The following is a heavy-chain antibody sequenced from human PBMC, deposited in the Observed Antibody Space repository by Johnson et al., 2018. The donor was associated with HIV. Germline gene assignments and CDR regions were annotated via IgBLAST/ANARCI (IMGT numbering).Heavy chain of an antibody. J-gene: IGHJ3*02. CDR1: GFTFDDYA. V-gene: IGHV3-9*01. CDR3: ARMGGNHGFDI. Sequence: VLLVVSGGGLVQPGRSLRLSCAASGFTFDDYAMHWVRQAPGQGLEWVSGINWSSGNIDYADSVKGRFTISRDNTKNSLYLQMNSLRPEDTALYYCARMGGNHGFDIWGQGTMVTVSS. D-gene: IGHD1-14*01. CDR2: INWSSGNI.